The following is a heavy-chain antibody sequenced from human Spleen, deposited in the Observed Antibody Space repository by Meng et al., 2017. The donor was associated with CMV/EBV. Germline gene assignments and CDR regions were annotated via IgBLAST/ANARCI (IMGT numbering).Heavy chain of an antibody. Sequence: GGSLRLSCKGSGYKYTNYWIGWVRQMPGKGLEWMGVIYPGDSDTRYSPSFQGHVTISADMSISTAYRQWSSLKASDTAMYYCARFGNYYDLWYDHWGQGTLVTVSS. CDR3: ARFGNYYDLWYDH. V-gene: IGHV5-51*01. J-gene: IGHJ4*02. D-gene: IGHD3-3*01. CDR2: IYPGDSDT. CDR1: GYKYTNYW.